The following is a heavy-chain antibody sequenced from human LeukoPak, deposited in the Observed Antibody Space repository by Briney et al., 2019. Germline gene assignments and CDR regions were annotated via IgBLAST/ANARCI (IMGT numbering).Heavy chain of an antibody. J-gene: IGHJ4*02. Sequence: WGSLKLSCAASGFTFSGSAMHWVRQASGKGLEWVGRIRSKANSYATAYAASVKGRFTISRDDSKNTAYLQMNSLKTEDTAVYYCTRWTSRTYYDYVWGTPGGYFDYWGQGTLVTVSS. CDR3: TRWTSRTYYDYVWGTPGGYFDY. CDR1: GFTFSGSA. D-gene: IGHD3-16*01. V-gene: IGHV3-73*01. CDR2: IRSKANSYAT.